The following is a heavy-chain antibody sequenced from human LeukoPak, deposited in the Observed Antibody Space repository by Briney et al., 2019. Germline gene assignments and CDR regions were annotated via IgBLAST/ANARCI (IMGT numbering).Heavy chain of an antibody. CDR3: ARVYGDYEGFDY. J-gene: IGHJ4*02. CDR1: GGSFSGYY. Sequence: SETLSLTCAVYGGSFSGYYWSWIRQPPGKGLEWIGEINHSGSTNYNPSPKSRVTISVDTSKNQFSLKLSSVTAADTAVYYCARVYGDYEGFDYWGQGTLVTVSS. V-gene: IGHV4-34*01. D-gene: IGHD4-17*01. CDR2: INHSGST.